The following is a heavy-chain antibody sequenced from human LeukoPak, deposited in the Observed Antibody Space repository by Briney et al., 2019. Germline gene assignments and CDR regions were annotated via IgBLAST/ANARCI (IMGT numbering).Heavy chain of an antibody. CDR3: TRFTIVGVVDAFDI. J-gene: IGHJ3*02. Sequence: GGSLRLSCTASGFTFGDYAMSWVRQAPGKGLEWVGFIRSKVYGGTTEYAASVKARFTISRDDSKSIAYLQMTSLKTEDAGVYYCTRFTIVGVVDAFDIWGRGTMVTVSS. V-gene: IGHV3-49*04. CDR1: GFTFGDYA. CDR2: IRSKVYGGTT. D-gene: IGHD3-3*01.